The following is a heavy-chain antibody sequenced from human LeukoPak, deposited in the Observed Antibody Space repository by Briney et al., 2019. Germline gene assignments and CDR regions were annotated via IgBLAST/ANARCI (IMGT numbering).Heavy chain of an antibody. V-gene: IGHV4-4*07. Sequence: SETLSLTCTVSGYSISSGYYWCWIRPPAGKGLEWIGRMYTSGSTNYNPSLKSRVTMSVDTSKNQFSPKLSSVTAADTAVYYCARVPYQYYYMDVWGKGTTVTVSS. CDR2: MYTSGST. CDR3: ARVPYQYYYMDV. CDR1: GYSISSGYY. J-gene: IGHJ6*03.